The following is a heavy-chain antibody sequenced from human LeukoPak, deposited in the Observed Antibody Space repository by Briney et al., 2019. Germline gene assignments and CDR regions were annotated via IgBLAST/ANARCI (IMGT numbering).Heavy chain of an antibody. J-gene: IGHJ4*02. CDR3: ARARYCYTTSCPLDY. D-gene: IGHD2-2*01. V-gene: IGHV1-2*06. CDR1: GYIFTDYY. CDR2: INPNSGGT. Sequence: ASVKVSCKASGYIFTDYYIHWVRQAPGQGHEWMGRINPNSGGTNFAQKFQARVTMTSDTSISTAYMEVSGLESDDTAVYYCARARYCYTTSCPLDYRGQGTLVTVSS.